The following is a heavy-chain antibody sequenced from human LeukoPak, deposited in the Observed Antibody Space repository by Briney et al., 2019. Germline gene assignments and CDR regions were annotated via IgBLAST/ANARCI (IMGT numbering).Heavy chain of an antibody. V-gene: IGHV3-53*01. J-gene: IGHJ4*02. CDR1: GLTVSSNF. CDR2: IYGGGST. D-gene: IGHD6-19*01. Sequence: GGSLRLSCAATGLTVSSNFMSWVRQAPGKGLEWVSVIYGGGSTYYADSAKGRFTISRDTPKNTLYLQMNSLRVEDTAVYYCASWPGGWYGEDSWGQGTLVTVSS. CDR3: ASWPGGWYGEDS.